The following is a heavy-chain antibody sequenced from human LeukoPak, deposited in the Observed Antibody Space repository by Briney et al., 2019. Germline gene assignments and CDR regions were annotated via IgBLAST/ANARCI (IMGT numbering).Heavy chain of an antibody. CDR1: GGSFSGYY. CDR3: ARGRTPLYYYGSGSFYDY. D-gene: IGHD3-10*01. V-gene: IGHV4-34*01. Sequence: SETLSLTCAVYGGSFSGYYWSWIRQPPGKGLEWIGEINHSGSTNYNPSLKSRVTISVDTSKSQFSLKLSSVTAADTAVYYCARGRTPLYYYGSGSFYDYWGQGTLVTVSS. CDR2: INHSGST. J-gene: IGHJ4*02.